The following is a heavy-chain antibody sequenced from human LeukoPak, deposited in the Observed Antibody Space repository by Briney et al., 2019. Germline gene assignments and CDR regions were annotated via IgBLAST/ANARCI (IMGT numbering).Heavy chain of an antibody. J-gene: IGHJ4*02. D-gene: IGHD6-13*01. Sequence: SETLSLTCTVSGGSISSYYWSWIRQAPGKGLEWIGYIYYTGTTNYNPSLKSRATISVDASKDQFSLKLSSVTAADTAVYYCARAGGGSSPFDYWGQGTLVTVSS. CDR3: ARAGGGSSPFDY. V-gene: IGHV4-59*01. CDR2: IYYTGTT. CDR1: GGSISSYY.